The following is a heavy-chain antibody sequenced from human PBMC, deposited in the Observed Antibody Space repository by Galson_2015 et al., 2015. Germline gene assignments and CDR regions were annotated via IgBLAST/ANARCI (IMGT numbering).Heavy chain of an antibody. D-gene: IGHD2-2*01. CDR2: ISYDGSNK. CDR1: GFPFSSYA. V-gene: IGHV3-30*01. CDR3: ARGGYCSSSSCYASASDI. J-gene: IGHJ3*02. Sequence: SLRLSCAASGFPFSSYAMHWVRQAPGKGLEWVAVISYDGSNKYYADSVKGRFTISRDNSKNTLYLQMNSLRDEDTAVYYCARGGYCSSSSCYASASDIWGQGTMVTVSS.